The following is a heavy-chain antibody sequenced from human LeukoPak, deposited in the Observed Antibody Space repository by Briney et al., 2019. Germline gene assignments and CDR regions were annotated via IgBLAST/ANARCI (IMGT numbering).Heavy chain of an antibody. CDR3: AGQKYYDFWFDP. D-gene: IGHD3-3*01. CDR1: GYTFTSYG. CDR2: ISVYNGNT. V-gene: IGHV1-18*01. Sequence: GASVKVSCKASGYTFTSYGISWVRQAPGQGLEWMGWISVYNGNTNYAQKLQGRVTMTTDTSTSTAYMELRSLRSDDTAVYYCAGQKYYDFWFDPWGQGTLVTVSS. J-gene: IGHJ5*02.